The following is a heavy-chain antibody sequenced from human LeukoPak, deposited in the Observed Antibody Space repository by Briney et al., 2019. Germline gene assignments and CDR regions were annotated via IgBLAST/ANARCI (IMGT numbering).Heavy chain of an antibody. Sequence: PSETLSLTCAVYGGSFSGYYWSWIRQPPGEGLEWIGEINHSGSTNYNPSLKSRVTISVDTSKNQFSLKLSSVTAADTAVYYCARHRSPTSSSFFDSWGQGTLVSVSS. CDR1: GGSFSGYY. V-gene: IGHV4-34*01. CDR2: INHSGST. CDR3: ARHRSPTSSSFFDS. J-gene: IGHJ5*01. D-gene: IGHD6-6*01.